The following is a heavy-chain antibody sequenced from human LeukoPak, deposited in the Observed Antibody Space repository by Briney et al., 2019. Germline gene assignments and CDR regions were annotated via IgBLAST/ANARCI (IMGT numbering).Heavy chain of an antibody. Sequence: SVKVSCKASGGTFSSYAISWVRQAPGQGLEWMGGIIPIFGTANYAQKFQGRVTMTTDESTGTAYIELRSLRSEDTAMYFCAGIFSAGETAMVLAGCFDPWGQGTLVTVSS. D-gene: IGHD5-18*01. V-gene: IGHV1-69*05. J-gene: IGHJ5*02. CDR1: GGTFSSYA. CDR3: AGIFSAGETAMVLAGCFDP. CDR2: IIPIFGTA.